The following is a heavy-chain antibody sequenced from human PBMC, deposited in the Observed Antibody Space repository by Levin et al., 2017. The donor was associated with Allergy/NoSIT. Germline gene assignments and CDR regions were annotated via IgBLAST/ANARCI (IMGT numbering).Heavy chain of an antibody. J-gene: IGHJ6*02. CDR1: GILFSCYD. CDR3: ASWAMYHYDRSAFDYFYYATDV. D-gene: IGHD3-22*01. Sequence: GGSLRLSCAASGILFSCYDMNWVRQAPGKGLEWVSSICAGGNYIYYADSVKGRFTISRDNAKNSLFLQMNSLRAEDTAVYYCASWAMYHYDRSAFDYFYYATDVWGQGTTVTVSS. CDR2: ICAGGNYI. V-gene: IGHV3-21*01.